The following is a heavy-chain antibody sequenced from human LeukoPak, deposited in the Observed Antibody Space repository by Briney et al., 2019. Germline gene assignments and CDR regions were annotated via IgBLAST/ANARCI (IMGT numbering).Heavy chain of an antibody. V-gene: IGHV3-21*01. CDR2: ISSSSSHI. D-gene: IGHD3-22*01. CDR3: ARDSSYYFDSSGYSPYFDY. J-gene: IGHJ4*02. CDR1: GFTFSSFT. Sequence: PGGSLRLPCAASGFTFSSFTMHWVRQAPGKGLEWVSSISSSSSHIYYADSVKGRITISRDNAKNSLYLQMNSLRAEDTAVYYCARDSSYYFDSSGYSPYFDYWGQGTLVTV.